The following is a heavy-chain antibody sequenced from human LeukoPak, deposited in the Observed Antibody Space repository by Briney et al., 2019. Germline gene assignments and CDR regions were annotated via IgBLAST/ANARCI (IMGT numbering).Heavy chain of an antibody. CDR3: ARGVMATGGVDY. D-gene: IGHD5-24*01. CDR2: INPSGGST. Sequence: IINPSGGSTSYAQKFQGRVTMTRDTSTSTVYMELSSLRSEDTAVYYCARGVMATGGVDYWGQGTLVTVSS. J-gene: IGHJ4*02. V-gene: IGHV1-46*01.